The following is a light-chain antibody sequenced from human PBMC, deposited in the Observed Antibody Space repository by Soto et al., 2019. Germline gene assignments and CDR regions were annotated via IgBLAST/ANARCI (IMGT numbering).Light chain of an antibody. V-gene: IGKV1-5*03. CDR1: QSISSW. Sequence: DIQMTQSPSTLSASVGDRVTITCRASQSISSWLAWDQQKPGKAPKLLIYKASSLESGVPSRFSGSGSGTEFTLTISSLQPDDFATYYCQQYNSYPTFGGGTKVEI. CDR2: KAS. J-gene: IGKJ4*02. CDR3: QQYNSYPT.